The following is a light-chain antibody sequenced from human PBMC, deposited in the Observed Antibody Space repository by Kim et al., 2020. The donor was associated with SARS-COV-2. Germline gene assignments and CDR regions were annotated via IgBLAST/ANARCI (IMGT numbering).Light chain of an antibody. Sequence: SPGERATPSCRASQSVSSNIAWYQQKPGQAPRLLIYGASTRATGIPARFSGSGSGTDFTLTISSLQSEDFAVYYCQQYNNWPPLTFGGGTKVDIK. CDR3: QQYNNWPPLT. CDR2: GAS. J-gene: IGKJ4*01. CDR1: QSVSSN. V-gene: IGKV3-15*01.